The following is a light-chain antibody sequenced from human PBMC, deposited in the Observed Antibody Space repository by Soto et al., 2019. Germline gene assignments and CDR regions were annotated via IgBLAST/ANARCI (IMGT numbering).Light chain of an antibody. V-gene: IGKV1-9*01. J-gene: IGKJ2*01. CDR1: RGISTY. CDR3: QQLDSYPYT. CDR2: AAS. Sequence: DLQLTQSPSFLSASVGDRVTITCRASRGISTYLAWFQQIPGKPPKLLIHAASTLQPGVPSRFSGGGFGTEFTLTISSLQPEDFETYYCQQLDSYPYTFGQGTKLEIK.